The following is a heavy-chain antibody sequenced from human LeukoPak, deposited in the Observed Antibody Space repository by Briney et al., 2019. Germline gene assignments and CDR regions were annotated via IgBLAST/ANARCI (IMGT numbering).Heavy chain of an antibody. V-gene: IGHV5-51*01. CDR1: GYSLSTHW. CDR2: VYPGESQS. Sequence: GESLKISCEGSGYSLSTHWIAWVRQMPGKGLEWMGIVYPGESQSRNSPSFQGQVTISVDRSTSVAYVQWSSLKASDSAMYYCASGSGNYYGSGTKTYYPYYVDYWGQGTLVTVSS. J-gene: IGHJ4*02. D-gene: IGHD3-10*01. CDR3: ASGSGNYYGSGTKTYYPYYVDY.